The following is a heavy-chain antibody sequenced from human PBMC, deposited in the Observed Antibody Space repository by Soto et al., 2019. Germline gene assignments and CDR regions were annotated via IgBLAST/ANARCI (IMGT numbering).Heavy chain of an antibody. D-gene: IGHD1-26*01. Sequence: RASVKVSCKASGGTFSNYAINWVRQAPGQGLEWMGGIIPLFGTPNYAQKFQGRVTFTAHKSTSTAYMELRSLRSDDTAVYYCARGWETVGTTTPFAYWGQGTLVPVSS. CDR1: GGTFSNYA. CDR2: IIPLFGTP. CDR3: ARGWETVGTTTPFAY. J-gene: IGHJ4*02. V-gene: IGHV1-69*06.